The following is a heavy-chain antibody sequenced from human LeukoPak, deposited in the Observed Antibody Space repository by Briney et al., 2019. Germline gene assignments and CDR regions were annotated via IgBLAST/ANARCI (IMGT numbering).Heavy chain of an antibody. CDR2: INHSGST. V-gene: IGHV4-34*01. CDR3: ARGRRGYDFWSGYYTGYYFDY. D-gene: IGHD3-3*01. Sequence: SETLSLTCAVYGGSFSGYYWSWIRQPPGKGLEWIGEINHSGSTNYNPSLKSRVTISVDTSKNQFSLRLSSVTAADTAVYYCARGRRGYDFWSGYYTGYYFDYWGQGTLVTVSS. CDR1: GGSFSGYY. J-gene: IGHJ4*02.